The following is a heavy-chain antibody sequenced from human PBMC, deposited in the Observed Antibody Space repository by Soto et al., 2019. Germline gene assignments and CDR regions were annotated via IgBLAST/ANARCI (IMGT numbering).Heavy chain of an antibody. CDR1: GFTFSSYA. J-gene: IGHJ3*02. CDR2: ISGSGGST. V-gene: IGHV3-23*01. D-gene: IGHD3-10*01. CDR3: ARLWFGEKGTDGAFDI. Sequence: EVQLLESGGGLVQPGGSLRLSCAASGFTFSSYAMSWVRQAPVNGLEWVSAISGSGGSTYYADSVKGRFTISRDNSKNTLYLQMNSLRAEDTAVYYCARLWFGEKGTDGAFDIWGQGTMVTVSS.